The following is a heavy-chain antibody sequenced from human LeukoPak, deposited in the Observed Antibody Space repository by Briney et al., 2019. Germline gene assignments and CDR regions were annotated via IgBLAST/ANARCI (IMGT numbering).Heavy chain of an antibody. Sequence: SETLSLTCTVSGGSISSYYWSWIRQPPGKGLEWIGYIYYSGSTNYNPSLKSRVTISVDTSKNQFSLKLSSVTAADTAVYYCAREGEVYSSSPDYWGQGTLVTVSS. CDR1: GGSISSYY. D-gene: IGHD6-13*01. J-gene: IGHJ4*02. CDR3: AREGEVYSSSPDY. V-gene: IGHV4-59*12. CDR2: IYYSGST.